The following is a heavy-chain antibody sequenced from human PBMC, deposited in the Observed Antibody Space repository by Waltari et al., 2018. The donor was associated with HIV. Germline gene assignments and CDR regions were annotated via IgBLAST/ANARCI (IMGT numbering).Heavy chain of an antibody. V-gene: IGHV4-61*01. J-gene: IGHJ5*02. D-gene: IGHD2-21*01. CDR3: ARSEGAVVILES. CDR1: GGSVSSGSDH. CDR2: IHYSGSI. Sequence: QVQLRESGPGLVKPSETLSLTCTVFGGSVSSGSDHWSWIRLPPGKGLEWIARIHYSGSIDYNASLKSRVAISLNTSKNQFSLTLNSVTAADTAVYYCARSEGAVVILESWGQGTLVTVSS.